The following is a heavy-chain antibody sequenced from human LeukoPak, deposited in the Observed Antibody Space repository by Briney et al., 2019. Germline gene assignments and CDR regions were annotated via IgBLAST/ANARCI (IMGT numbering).Heavy chain of an antibody. D-gene: IGHD5-12*01. Sequence: SETLSLTCTVSGGSISNYYWSWIRQPPGKGLEWIGYIYYSGSTKYNPSLKSRVTISVDTSKNQFSLKLSSVTAADTAVYYCARQNSGYDVIGPNPPHYYYYMDVWGKGTTVTISS. CDR1: GGSISNYY. V-gene: IGHV4-59*08. CDR3: ARQNSGYDVIGPNPPHYYYYMDV. CDR2: IYYSGST. J-gene: IGHJ6*03.